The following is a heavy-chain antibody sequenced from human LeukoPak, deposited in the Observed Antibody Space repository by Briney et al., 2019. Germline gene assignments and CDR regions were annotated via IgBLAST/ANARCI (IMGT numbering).Heavy chain of an antibody. Sequence: KTSETLSLTCAVSGGSISSGGYSWSWIRQPPGKGLEWIGYIYHSGSTYYNPSLKSRVTISVDRSKNQFSLKLSSVTAADTAVYYCASAADGDYAPFDYWGQGTLVTVSS. J-gene: IGHJ4*02. D-gene: IGHD4-17*01. V-gene: IGHV4-30-2*01. CDR2: IYHSGST. CDR3: ASAADGDYAPFDY. CDR1: GGSISSGGYS.